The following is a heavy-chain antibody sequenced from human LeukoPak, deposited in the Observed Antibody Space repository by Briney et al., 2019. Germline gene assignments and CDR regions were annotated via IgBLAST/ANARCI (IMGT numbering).Heavy chain of an antibody. Sequence: SETLSLTCTVSGGSISSYYWSWIRQPPGKGLEWIGYIYYSGSTNCNPSLKSRVTISVDTSKNQFSLKLSSVTAADTAVYYCARRTYYYDSSGSRGAFDIWGQGTMVTVSS. J-gene: IGHJ3*02. V-gene: IGHV4-59*08. CDR1: GGSISSYY. D-gene: IGHD3-22*01. CDR3: ARRTYYYDSSGSRGAFDI. CDR2: IYYSGST.